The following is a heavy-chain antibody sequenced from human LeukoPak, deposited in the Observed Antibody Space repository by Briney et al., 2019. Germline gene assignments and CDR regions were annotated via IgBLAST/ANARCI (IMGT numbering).Heavy chain of an antibody. D-gene: IGHD3-10*01. CDR3: ARDNRDVTDAFDI. V-gene: IGHV3-7*04. Sequence: GGSLRLSCAASGFVFSSYWMSWVRQAPGKGLEWVANIKQDGSEKDYVDSVKGRFTISRDNAQSSLYLQMNRLRAEDTAVYYCARDNRDVTDAFDIWGQGTLVTVSS. CDR1: GFVFSSYW. CDR2: IKQDGSEK. J-gene: IGHJ3*02.